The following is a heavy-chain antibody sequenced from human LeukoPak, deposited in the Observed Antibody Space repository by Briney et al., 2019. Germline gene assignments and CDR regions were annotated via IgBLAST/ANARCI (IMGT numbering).Heavy chain of an antibody. Sequence: SETLSLTCTVSGGSISSGGYYWSWIRQHPGKGLEWIGYIYYSGSTYYNPSLKSRVTISVDTSKNQFSLKLSSVTAADTAVYYCARDQSAYCSGGSCPPMYNWFDPWGQGTLVTVSS. J-gene: IGHJ5*02. D-gene: IGHD2-15*01. CDR2: IYYSGST. CDR3: ARDQSAYCSGGSCPPMYNWFDP. CDR1: GGSISSGGYY. V-gene: IGHV4-31*03.